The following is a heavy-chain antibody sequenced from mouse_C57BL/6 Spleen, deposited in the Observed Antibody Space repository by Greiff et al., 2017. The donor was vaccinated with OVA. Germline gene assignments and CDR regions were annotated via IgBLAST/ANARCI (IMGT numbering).Heavy chain of an antibody. CDR1: GFTFSSYA. D-gene: IGHD3-3*01. Sequence: DVMLVESGEGLVKPGGSLKLSCAASGFTFSSYAMSWVRQTPEKRLEWVAYISSGGDYIYYADTVKGRFTISRDNARNTLYLQMSSLKSEDTAMYYCTRDRGGTDFDYWGQCTTLTVSS. CDR3: TRDRGGTDFDY. V-gene: IGHV5-9-1*02. J-gene: IGHJ2*01. CDR2: ISSGGDYI.